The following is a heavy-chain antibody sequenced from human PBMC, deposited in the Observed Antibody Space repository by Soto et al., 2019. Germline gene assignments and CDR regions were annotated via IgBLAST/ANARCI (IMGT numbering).Heavy chain of an antibody. D-gene: IGHD3-22*01. Sequence: QAQLVESGGGVVQPGESLRLCCEVSGFTFSAYGMHWVRQAPGKGLEWVAAISHDGTNKNYGDSVKGRFTISRDNSKKTLYLQMNSLRPEDTALYYCAKDEYYYSRSGYYIFDSWGQGTLVTVSS. CDR1: GFTFSAYG. CDR3: AKDEYYYSRSGYYIFDS. J-gene: IGHJ4*02. CDR2: ISHDGTNK. V-gene: IGHV3-30*18.